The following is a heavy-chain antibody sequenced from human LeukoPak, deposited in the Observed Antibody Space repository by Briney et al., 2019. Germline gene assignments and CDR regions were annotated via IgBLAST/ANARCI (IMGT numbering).Heavy chain of an antibody. CDR3: ARVGQFDNSGSLPFDY. CDR2: IWYDGSER. Sequence: GRSLRLSCAASGFTFSSYAMHWVRQAPGKGLEWVAVIWYDGSERYHADSVKGRFTISRDNSNNTLFLQMNSLRVEDTAVYYCARVGQFDNSGSLPFDYWGQGTLVTVSS. D-gene: IGHD3-22*01. J-gene: IGHJ4*02. CDR1: GFTFSSYA. V-gene: IGHV3-33*08.